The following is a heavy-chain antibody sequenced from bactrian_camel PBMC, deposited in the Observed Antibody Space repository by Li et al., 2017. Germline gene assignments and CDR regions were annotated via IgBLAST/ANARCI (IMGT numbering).Heavy chain of an antibody. D-gene: IGHD4*01. CDR3: AAEREYRDGASWMEYGGCEFGT. CDR2: ITGNGGST. Sequence: VQLVESGGGLVQPGGSLRLSCASSLFSYPYMTWVRQAPGKGLEWVSTITGNGGSTYYVDSPKGRFTISQDDAKNTLYLQMNNLNPEDTAMYYCAAEREYRDGASWMEYGGCEFGTWGQGTQVTVS. CDR1: LFSYPY. V-gene: IGHV3S40*01. J-gene: IGHJ6*01.